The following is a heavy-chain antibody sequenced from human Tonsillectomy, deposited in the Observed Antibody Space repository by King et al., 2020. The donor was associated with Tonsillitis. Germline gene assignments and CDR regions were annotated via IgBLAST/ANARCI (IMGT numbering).Heavy chain of an antibody. CDR3: ARGVRSVVVITPYYYYGMDV. CDR1: GGSISSYY. Sequence: QLQESGPGLVKPSETLSLTCTVSGGSISSYYWSWIRQPPGKGLEWIGYIYYSGSTNYNPSLKSRVTISVDTSKNQFSLKLSSVTAADTAVYYCARGVRSVVVITPYYYYGMDVWGQGTTVTVSS. CDR2: IYYSGST. V-gene: IGHV4-59*01. J-gene: IGHJ6*02. D-gene: IGHD3-22*01.